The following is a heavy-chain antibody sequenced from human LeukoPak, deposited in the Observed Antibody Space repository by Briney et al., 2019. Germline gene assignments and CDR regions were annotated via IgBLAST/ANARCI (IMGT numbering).Heavy chain of an antibody. CDR1: GYTFTSYD. J-gene: IGHJ6*02. D-gene: IGHD3-9*01. V-gene: IGHV1-8*02. CDR3: ATKLRYFDWPYYYYGMDV. Sequence: ASVKVSCKASGYTFTSYDINWVRQATGQGLEWMGWMNPNSGNTGYAQKFQGRVTMTEDTSIDTAYMGLSSLRSEDTAVYYCATKLRYFDWPYYYYGMDVWGQGTTVTVSS. CDR2: MNPNSGNT.